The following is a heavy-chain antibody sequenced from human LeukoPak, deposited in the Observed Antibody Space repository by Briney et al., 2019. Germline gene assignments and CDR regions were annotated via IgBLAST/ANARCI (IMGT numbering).Heavy chain of an antibody. D-gene: IGHD3-10*01. CDR3: AREWYYGSGSYTLDY. Sequence: PGGSLRLSCAASGFTYSTYEMDWVRQAPGKGLEWVSYISSSDNTVYYADSVKGRFTISRDNAKNSLYLQMNSLRAEDTAVYFCAREWYYGSGSYTLDYWSQGTLVIVSS. CDR2: ISSSDNTV. V-gene: IGHV3-48*03. CDR1: GFTYSTYE. J-gene: IGHJ4*01.